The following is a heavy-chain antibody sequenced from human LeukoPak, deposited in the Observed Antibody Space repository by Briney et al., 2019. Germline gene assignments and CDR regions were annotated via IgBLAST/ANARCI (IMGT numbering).Heavy chain of an antibody. Sequence: SETLSLTCTVSGGSISSYYWSWIRQPPGKGLEWIGYIYYSGSTNYNPSLKSRVTISVDTSKNQFSLKLSSVTAADTAVYYCAREATGTGDSSGYYHQDAFDIWGQGTTVTVSS. CDR3: AREATGTGDSSGYYHQDAFDI. CDR1: GGSISSYY. J-gene: IGHJ3*02. CDR2: IYYSGST. D-gene: IGHD3-22*01. V-gene: IGHV4-59*01.